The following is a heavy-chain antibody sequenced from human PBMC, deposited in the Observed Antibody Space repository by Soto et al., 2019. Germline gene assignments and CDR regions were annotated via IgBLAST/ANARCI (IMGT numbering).Heavy chain of an antibody. CDR3: ARTKGIYSGANWFDP. V-gene: IGHV4-4*07. CDR2: IYTSGST. CDR1: GGSLSSYY. Sequence: SETLSLTCIVSGGSLSSYYWSWIRQPAGKGLEWIGRIYTSGSTNYNPSLKSRVTMSVDTSTNRISLKLSSVTSADTATYYCARTKGIYSGANWFDPWGQGTLVTVSS. J-gene: IGHJ5*02. D-gene: IGHD1-26*01.